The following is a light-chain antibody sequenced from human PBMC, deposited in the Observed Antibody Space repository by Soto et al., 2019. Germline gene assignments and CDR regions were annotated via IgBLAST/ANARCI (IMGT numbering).Light chain of an antibody. Sequence: QSLLTQPPSASATPGQRVTISCSGSNSNIGTNTVNWYQQLPGTAPRLLIYTNNHRPSGVPQRFSGSKTGTSASLAIGGLQSEDGADYYCAAWDDSLGAYVFGTGTKVTVL. J-gene: IGLJ1*01. CDR1: NSNIGTNT. CDR3: AAWDDSLGAYV. V-gene: IGLV1-44*01. CDR2: TNN.